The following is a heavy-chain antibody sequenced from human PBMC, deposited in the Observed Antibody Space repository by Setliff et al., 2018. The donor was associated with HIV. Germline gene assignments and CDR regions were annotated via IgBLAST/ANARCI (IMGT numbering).Heavy chain of an antibody. CDR2: IIPVSDTT. Sequence: ASVKVSCKASGGTFSSYVINWVRQAPGQGLEWMGGIIPVSDTTNYAQKFQGRVTITADASTRTAYMELRGLISDDTATYFCAHRKYDNAWLTLDSWGPGTLVTVSS. CDR1: GGTFSSYV. CDR3: AHRKYDNAWLTLDS. J-gene: IGHJ4*02. D-gene: IGHD6-19*01. V-gene: IGHV1-69*13.